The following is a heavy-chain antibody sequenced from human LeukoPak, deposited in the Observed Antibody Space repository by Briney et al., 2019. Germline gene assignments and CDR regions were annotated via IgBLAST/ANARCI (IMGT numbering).Heavy chain of an antibody. J-gene: IGHJ4*02. V-gene: IGHV4-4*07. CDR1: GGSISSYY. CDR2: IYTSGST. Sequence: SETLSLTCTVSGGSISSYYWSWIRQPAGKGLEWIGRIYTSGSTNYNPSLKSRVTMSVDTSKNQFSLKLSSVTAADTAVYYCARSSMITFGGVIVPFDYWGQGTLDTVSS. D-gene: IGHD3-16*02. CDR3: ARSSMITFGGVIVPFDY.